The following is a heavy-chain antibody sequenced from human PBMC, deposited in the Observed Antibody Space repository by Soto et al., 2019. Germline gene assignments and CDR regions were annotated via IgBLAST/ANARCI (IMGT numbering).Heavy chain of an antibody. J-gene: IGHJ4*02. CDR2: ISSSSSTI. Sequence: GGSLRLSCAASGFTFSSYSMNWVRQAPGKGLEWVSYISSSSSTIYYADSVKGRFTISRDNAKNSLYLQMNSLRDEDTAVYYCARDGEVAAFSGYFDYWGQGTRVTVAS. CDR3: ARDGEVAAFSGYFDY. D-gene: IGHD3-16*01. CDR1: GFTFSSYS. V-gene: IGHV3-48*02.